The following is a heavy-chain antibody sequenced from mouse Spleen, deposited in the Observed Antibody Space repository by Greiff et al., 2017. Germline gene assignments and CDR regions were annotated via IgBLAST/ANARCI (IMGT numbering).Heavy chain of an antibody. Sequence: VQLQQPGAELVMPGASVKLSCKASGYTFTSYWMHWVKQRPGQGLEWIGEIDPSDSYTNYNQKFKGKATLTVDKSSSTAYMQLSSLTSEDSAVYYCARWGRGHFDYWGQGTTLTVSS. J-gene: IGHJ2*01. CDR2: IDPSDSYT. CDR1: GYTFTSYW. V-gene: IGHV1-69*01. D-gene: IGHD3-3*01. CDR3: ARWGRGHFDY.